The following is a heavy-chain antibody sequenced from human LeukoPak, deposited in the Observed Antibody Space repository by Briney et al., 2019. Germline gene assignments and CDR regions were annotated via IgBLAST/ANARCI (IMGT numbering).Heavy chain of an antibody. D-gene: IGHD5-12*01. Sequence: GALRLSCAASGFTFSRHAMNWVRHAPGRGLEWVSSITSSGSYRYHSDSVKGRFTISRDNAKNSLYLQMNSLRVEDTAVYYCASENIVGTSGALFDYWGQGTLVTVSS. CDR2: ITSSGSYR. J-gene: IGHJ4*02. CDR3: ASENIVGTSGALFDY. V-gene: IGHV3-21*01. CDR1: GFTFSRHA.